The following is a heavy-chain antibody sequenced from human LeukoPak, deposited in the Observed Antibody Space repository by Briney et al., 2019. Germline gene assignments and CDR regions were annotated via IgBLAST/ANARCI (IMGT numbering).Heavy chain of an antibody. CDR1: GFTFSGHW. D-gene: IGHD1-1*01. V-gene: IGHV4-34*01. CDR2: INHRGDT. CDR3: ARGPTISETGCFDY. Sequence: PGGSLRLSCAASGFTFSGHWMSWVRQSPGKGLEWIAEINHRGDTNYNPSVKSRVSISVDTSKNQFSLKVTSLTAADTAVYYCARGPTISETGCFDYWGQGTLVTVSS. J-gene: IGHJ4*03.